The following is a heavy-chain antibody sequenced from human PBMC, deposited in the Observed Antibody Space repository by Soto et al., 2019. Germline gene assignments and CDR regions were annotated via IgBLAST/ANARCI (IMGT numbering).Heavy chain of an antibody. V-gene: IGHV1-69*06. J-gene: IGHJ5*02. CDR2: IIPIFGTA. CDR1: GGTFSSYA. Sequence: SVKVSCKASGGTFSSYAISWVRQAPGQGLEWMGGIIPIFGTANYAQKFQGRVTVTADKSASTAYMELSSLRSEDTAVYYCAREYCSSTSCYWGFDPWGQGTLVTVSS. D-gene: IGHD2-2*01. CDR3: AREYCSSTSCYWGFDP.